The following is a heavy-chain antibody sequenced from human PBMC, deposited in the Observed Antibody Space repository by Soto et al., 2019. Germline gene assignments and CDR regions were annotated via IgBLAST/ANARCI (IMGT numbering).Heavy chain of an antibody. D-gene: IGHD3-10*01. CDR3: AKDGSGSYLYYYYYMDV. Sequence: QVQLVESGGGVVQPGRSLRLSCAASGFTFSSYGMHWVRQAPGKGLEWVAVISYDGSNKYYADSVKGRFTISRDNSKNTLYLQMNSLRAEDTAVYYCAKDGSGSYLYYYYYMDVWGKGTTVTVSS. J-gene: IGHJ6*03. CDR2: ISYDGSNK. CDR1: GFTFSSYG. V-gene: IGHV3-30*18.